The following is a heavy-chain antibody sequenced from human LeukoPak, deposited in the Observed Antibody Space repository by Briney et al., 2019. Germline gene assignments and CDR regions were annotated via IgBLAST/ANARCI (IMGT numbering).Heavy chain of an antibody. Sequence: PGGSLRLSCAASGFTFSNYGMHWVRQAPGKGLEWIAVIWYDGSKTHYVDSVKGRFTISRDNSKSTLYLQMDSLRAEDTAVYYCAKDVSGPYGRLFDPWGQGTLVIVSS. CDR3: AKDVSGPYGRLFDP. CDR2: IWYDGSKT. V-gene: IGHV3-33*06. CDR1: GFTFSNYG. D-gene: IGHD5/OR15-5a*01. J-gene: IGHJ5*02.